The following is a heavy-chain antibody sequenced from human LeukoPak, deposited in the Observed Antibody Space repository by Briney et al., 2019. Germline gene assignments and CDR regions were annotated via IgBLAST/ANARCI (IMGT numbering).Heavy chain of an antibody. CDR2: MYYTGST. CDR3: ARLSVHTFGGARSGFDY. J-gene: IGHJ4*02. CDR1: GGSITSSTYY. D-gene: IGHD3-16*01. V-gene: IGHV4-39*01. Sequence: PSETLSLTCTVSGGSITSSTYYWGWVRQPPGKGLEWIGHMYYTGSTYHNPSLKSRVTTSVDTSKKQFSLKLTSVTAADTAVYYCARLSVHTFGGARSGFDYWGQGTLVTVSS.